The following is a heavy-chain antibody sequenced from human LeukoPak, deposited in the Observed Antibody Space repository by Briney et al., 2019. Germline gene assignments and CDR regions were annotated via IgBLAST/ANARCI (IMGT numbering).Heavy chain of an antibody. J-gene: IGHJ5*02. D-gene: IGHD6-19*01. V-gene: IGHV4-30-2*01. CDR1: GGSISSGGYS. CDR3: ARAAYSSGWYWFDP. CDR2: IYHSGST. Sequence: PSQTLSLTCAVSGGSISSGGYSWSWIRRPPGKGLEWIGYIYHSGSTNYNPSLKSRVTISVDTSKNQFSLKLSSVTAADTAVYYCARAAYSSGWYWFDPWGQGTLVTVSS.